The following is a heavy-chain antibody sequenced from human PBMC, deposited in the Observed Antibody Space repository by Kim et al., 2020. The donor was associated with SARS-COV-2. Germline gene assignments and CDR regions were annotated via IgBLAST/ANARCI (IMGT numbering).Heavy chain of an antibody. Sequence: ASVKVSCKASGYTFTSYAMHWVRQAPGQRLEWMGWINAGNGNTKYSQKFQGRVTITRDTSASTAYMELSSLRSEDTAVYYCARDPITMIVWEYFDYWGQGTLVTVSS. CDR1: GYTFTSYA. CDR3: ARDPITMIVWEYFDY. J-gene: IGHJ4*02. CDR2: INAGNGNT. D-gene: IGHD3-22*01. V-gene: IGHV1-3*01.